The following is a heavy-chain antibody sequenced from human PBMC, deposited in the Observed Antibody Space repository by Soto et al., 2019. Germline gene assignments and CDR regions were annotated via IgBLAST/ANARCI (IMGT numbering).Heavy chain of an antibody. J-gene: IGHJ6*03. V-gene: IGHV3-7*01. CDR2: IKQDGSEK. D-gene: IGHD6-13*01. Sequence: GGSLRLSCAASGFTFSSYWMSWVRQAPGKGLEWVANIKQDGSEKYYVDSVKGRFTISRDNAKNSLYLQMNSLRAEDTAVYYCARDSPAIAAADGYYYYYYMDVWGKGTTVTVSS. CDR1: GFTFSSYW. CDR3: ARDSPAIAAADGYYYYYYMDV.